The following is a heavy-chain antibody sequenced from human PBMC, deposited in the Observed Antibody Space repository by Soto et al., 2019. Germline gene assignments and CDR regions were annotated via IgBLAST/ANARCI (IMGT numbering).Heavy chain of an antibody. CDR1: GYTFTSYA. D-gene: IGHD6-19*01. CDR3: ARDLRSSGWLYYFDY. CDR2: INAGNGNT. V-gene: IGHV1-3*01. Sequence: GASVKVSCKASGYTFTSYAMHWVRQAPGQRLEWMGWINAGNGNTKYSQKFQGRVTITRDTSASTAYMELSSLRSEDTAVYYCARDLRSSGWLYYFDYWGQGTLVTVSS. J-gene: IGHJ4*02.